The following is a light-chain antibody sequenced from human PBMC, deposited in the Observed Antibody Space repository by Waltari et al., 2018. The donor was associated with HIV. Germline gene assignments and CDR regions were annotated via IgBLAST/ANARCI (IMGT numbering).Light chain of an antibody. J-gene: IGLJ2*01. CDR2: ELS. V-gene: IGLV2-14*01. Sequence: QSALTQPASVSGSPGQSITISCTGTSSDVGGYNYVSWYQQHPGKAPKLMIYELSNRPPAFSHRLSVSKSGNPASLTISGLHAEDEAVYSCSSYTSSSTLYVVFGGGTKLTVL. CDR1: SSDVGGYNY. CDR3: SSYTSSSTLYVV.